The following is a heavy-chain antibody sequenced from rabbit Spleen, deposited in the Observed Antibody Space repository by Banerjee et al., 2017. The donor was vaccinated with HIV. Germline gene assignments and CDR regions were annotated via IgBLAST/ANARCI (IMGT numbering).Heavy chain of an antibody. CDR2: IFNGDGSR. J-gene: IGHJ6*01. Sequence: QEQLEESGGGLVKPEGSLTLTCKASGFDLSSRYFMCWVRQAPGKGPEWVACIFNGDGSRYNASWAKGRFTISKSSSTTVTLQMTSLTAADTATYFCARDTSTSFSSYGMDLWGPGTLVTVS. CDR3: ARDTSTSFSSYGMDL. CDR1: GFDLSSRYF. V-gene: IGHV1S45*01. D-gene: IGHD1-1*01.